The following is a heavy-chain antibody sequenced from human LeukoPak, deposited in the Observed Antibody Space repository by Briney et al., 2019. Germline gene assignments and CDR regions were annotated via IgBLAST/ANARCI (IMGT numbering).Heavy chain of an antibody. CDR2: INSDGSST. CDR3: AKDPEVIVPAAGDY. D-gene: IGHD2-2*01. Sequence: GGSLRLSCAASGFTFSSYWMHWVRQAPGKGLVWVSHINSDGSSTSYADSVKGRFTISRDNSKNTLHLQMNSLRAEDTAVYYCAKDPEVIVPAAGDYWGQGTLVTVSS. V-gene: IGHV3-74*01. CDR1: GFTFSSYW. J-gene: IGHJ4*02.